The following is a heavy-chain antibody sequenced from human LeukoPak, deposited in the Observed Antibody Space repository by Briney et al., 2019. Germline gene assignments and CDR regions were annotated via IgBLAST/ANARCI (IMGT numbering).Heavy chain of an antibody. CDR3: ARHLVGIGIYYFDY. J-gene: IGHJ4*02. Sequence: SETLSLTCSVSGGSISIRSHYWGWIRQPPGKGLEWIGSIYFSGSTDYNPSLKSRVAISVDTSKNQFSLKLRSVTAADTALYYCARHLVGIGIYYFDYWGQGTPVTVSS. D-gene: IGHD2/OR15-2a*01. V-gene: IGHV4-39*01. CDR1: GGSISIRSHY. CDR2: IYFSGST.